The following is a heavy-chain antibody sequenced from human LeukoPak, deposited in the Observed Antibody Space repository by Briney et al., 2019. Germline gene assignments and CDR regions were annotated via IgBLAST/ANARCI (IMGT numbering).Heavy chain of an antibody. D-gene: IGHD3-22*01. CDR3: ARGPLGTYYYDSSGYYYDDY. CDR2: IYYSGST. Sequence: PSETLSLTCTVSGVSISSYYWSWIRQPPGKGLEWIGYIYYSGSTNYNPSLKSRVTISVDTSKNQFSLKLSSVTAADTAVYYCARGPLGTYYYDSSGYYYDDYWGQGTLVTVSS. CDR1: GVSISSYY. V-gene: IGHV4-59*01. J-gene: IGHJ4*02.